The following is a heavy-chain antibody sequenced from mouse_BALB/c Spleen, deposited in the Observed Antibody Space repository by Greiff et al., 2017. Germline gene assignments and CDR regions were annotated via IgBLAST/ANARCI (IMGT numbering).Heavy chain of an antibody. Sequence: EVQLVESGGGLVKPGGSLKLSCAASGFTFSSYAMSWVRQSPEKRLEWVAEISSGGSYTYYPDTVTGRFTISRDNAKNTLYLEMSSLRSEDTAMYYCARDGNYTLGAYWGQGTLVTVSA. CDR3: ARDGNYTLGAY. CDR1: GFTFSSYA. J-gene: IGHJ3*01. D-gene: IGHD2-1*01. CDR2: ISSGGSYT. V-gene: IGHV5-9-4*01.